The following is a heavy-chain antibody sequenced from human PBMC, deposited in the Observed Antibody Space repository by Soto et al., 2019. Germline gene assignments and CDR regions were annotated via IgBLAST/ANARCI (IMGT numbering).Heavy chain of an antibody. V-gene: IGHV1-69*13. CDR1: GGTFSSYA. CDR2: IIPIFGTA. J-gene: IGHJ5*02. Sequence: ASVKVSCKVSGGTFSSYAISWVRQAPGQGLEWMGGIIPIFGTANYAQKFQGRVTITADESTSTAYMELSSLRSEDTAVYYCARSQGYYDSSGYYYRNWFDPWGQGTRVIVSS. D-gene: IGHD3-22*01. CDR3: ARSQGYYDSSGYYYRNWFDP.